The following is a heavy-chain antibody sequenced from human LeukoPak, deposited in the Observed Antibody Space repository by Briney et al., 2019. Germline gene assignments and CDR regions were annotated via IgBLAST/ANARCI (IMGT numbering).Heavy chain of an antibody. Sequence: ASVSVSCMASGYSFTSFGLSWVRQAPGQGPEWMGWISAASGSTNYAQKFQHRVTMTTDTSTTTVYMELRSLRSDDTAVYYCAKEQEGTAIGGVFDYWGQGPVVTVSS. V-gene: IGHV1-18*01. CDR2: ISAASGST. J-gene: IGHJ4*02. CDR3: AKEQEGTAIGGVFDY. CDR1: GYSFTSFG. D-gene: IGHD2-21*02.